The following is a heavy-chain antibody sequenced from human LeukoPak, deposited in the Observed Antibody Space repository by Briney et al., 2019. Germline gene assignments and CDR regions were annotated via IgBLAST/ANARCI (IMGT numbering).Heavy chain of an antibody. D-gene: IGHD3-22*01. Sequence: GGSLRLSCAASGFTFSSYSMNWVRQAPGKGLEWVSSISSSSSYIYYADSVKGRFTISRDNAKNSLYLQMNSLRVEDTAVYYCARGTYYYDSSGPEPYYYYGMDVWGQGTTVTVSS. CDR2: ISSSSSYI. CDR1: GFTFSSYS. J-gene: IGHJ6*02. V-gene: IGHV3-21*01. CDR3: ARGTYYYDSSGPEPYYYYGMDV.